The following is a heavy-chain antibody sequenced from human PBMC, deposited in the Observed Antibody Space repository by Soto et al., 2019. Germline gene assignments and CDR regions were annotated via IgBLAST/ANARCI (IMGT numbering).Heavy chain of an antibody. D-gene: IGHD5-12*01. CDR2: IYYNDDR. CDR1: GFSFTTAGVA. V-gene: IGHV2-5*01. CDR3: AHSDGGYEIIYFDF. Sequence: QITLQGSGPTLVKPTQTLTLTCTFSGFSFTTAGVAVGWIRQTPGGALEWLTLIYYNDDRRFSPSLKTRLTITGDTSKTQVVLSLTNVNPGDTATYFCAHSDGGYEIIYFDFWCQGNPVTVSS. J-gene: IGHJ4*02.